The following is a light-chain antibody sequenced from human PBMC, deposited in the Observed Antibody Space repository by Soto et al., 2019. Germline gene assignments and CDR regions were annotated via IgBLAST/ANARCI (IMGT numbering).Light chain of an antibody. CDR2: AAS. CDR1: QSISNY. Sequence: IHITQPPYSQFASLGDRVTITWPASQSISNYLNWYQQKPGKAPRLLIHAASSLQSGVPSRFSGSGSGTDFTLTISSLQPEDFAIYYCQQSYNAPRTFGPGTKVDIK. V-gene: IGKV1-39*01. CDR3: QQSYNAPRT. J-gene: IGKJ1*01.